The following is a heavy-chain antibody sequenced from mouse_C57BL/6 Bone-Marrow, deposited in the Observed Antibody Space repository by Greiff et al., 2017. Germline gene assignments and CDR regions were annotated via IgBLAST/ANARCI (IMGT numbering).Heavy chain of an antibody. Sequence: DVQLVESGPALVKPGASVKISCKASGYSFTGYYMNWVKQSPEKSLEWIGEINPSTGGTTYNQKFKAKATLSVDKSSSTAYMQHKSLTSEYSAVYYCARGIYYGDAWCAYWGQGTLVTVSA. CDR3: ARGIYYGDAWCAY. V-gene: IGHV1-42*01. CDR2: INPSTGGT. CDR1: GYSFTGYY. D-gene: IGHD2-13*01. J-gene: IGHJ3*01.